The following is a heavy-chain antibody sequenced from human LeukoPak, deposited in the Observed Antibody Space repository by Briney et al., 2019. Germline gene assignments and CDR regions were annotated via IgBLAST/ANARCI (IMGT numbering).Heavy chain of an antibody. CDR3: ARDSDWLLFDY. Sequence: GGSLTLPCAASGFTFSAYWMHWVRQVPGKGLVWVSRIHREGTTTIYADSVKGRFTISRDNGKNTLYLHMNSLRADDTAVYYCARDSDWLLFDYWGQGTLVTVSS. CDR2: IHREGTTT. J-gene: IGHJ4*02. CDR1: GFTFSAYW. D-gene: IGHD3-9*01. V-gene: IGHV3-74*01.